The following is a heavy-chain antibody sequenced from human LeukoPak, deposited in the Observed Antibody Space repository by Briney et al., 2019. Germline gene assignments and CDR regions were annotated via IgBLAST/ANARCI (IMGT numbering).Heavy chain of an antibody. D-gene: IGHD6-6*01. J-gene: IGHJ5*02. V-gene: IGHV3-73*01. Sequence: GGSLRLSCAASGFTFSGSAMHWVRQASGKGLEWVGRIRSKANSYATAYAASVKGRFTISRDDSKNTAYLQMNSLKTEDTAVYYCTRPEYSSSSVWFYPWGQGTLVTVSS. CDR3: TRPEYSSSSVWFYP. CDR2: IRSKANSYAT. CDR1: GFTFSGSA.